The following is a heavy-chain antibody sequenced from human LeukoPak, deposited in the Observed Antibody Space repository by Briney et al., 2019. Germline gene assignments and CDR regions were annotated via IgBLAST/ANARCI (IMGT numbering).Heavy chain of an antibody. CDR1: GFTFSSYS. CDR2: ISSSSSYI. Sequence: GGSLRLSCAASGFTFSSYSMNWVRQAPGKGLEWVSSISSSSSYIYYADSVKGRFTISRDNSKNTLYLQMNSLRAEDTAVYYCARDSNPYVDTESPIFGYYYYYGMDVWGQGTTVTVSS. J-gene: IGHJ6*02. D-gene: IGHD3-3*01. CDR3: ARDSNPYVDTESPIFGYYYYYGMDV. V-gene: IGHV3-21*01.